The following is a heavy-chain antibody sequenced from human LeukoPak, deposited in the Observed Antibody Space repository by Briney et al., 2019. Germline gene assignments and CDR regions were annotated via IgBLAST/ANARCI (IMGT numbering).Heavy chain of an antibody. CDR3: ARGYSFGYTPLDY. V-gene: IGHV3-23*01. D-gene: IGHD5-18*01. CDR2: MSTAGGST. Sequence: AGGSLRLSCAASGFAFSSYAMTWVRQAPGKGLEWVSTMSTAGGSTYYVDSVKGRFTISRDNSKNTLYLQVNSLRAEDTAVYYCARGYSFGYTPLDYWGQGTLVTVSS. J-gene: IGHJ4*02. CDR1: GFAFSSYA.